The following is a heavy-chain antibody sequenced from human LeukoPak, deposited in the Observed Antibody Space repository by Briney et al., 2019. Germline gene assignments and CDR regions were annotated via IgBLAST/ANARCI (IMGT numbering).Heavy chain of an antibody. J-gene: IGHJ4*02. CDR2: ISGSGGST. CDR3: AKDFMIVVVITTSLFDY. D-gene: IGHD3-22*01. Sequence: GGSLRLSCAASGFTFSSYAMSWVRQAPGKGLEWVSAISGSGGSTYYAYSVKGRFTNSRDNSKNTLYLKMNSLRAEDTAVYYCAKDFMIVVVITTSLFDYWGQGTLVTVSS. V-gene: IGHV3-23*01. CDR1: GFTFSSYA.